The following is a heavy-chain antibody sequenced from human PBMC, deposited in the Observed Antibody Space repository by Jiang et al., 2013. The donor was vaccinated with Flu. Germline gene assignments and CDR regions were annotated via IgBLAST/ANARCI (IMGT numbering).Heavy chain of an antibody. Sequence: RLSCAASGFTFNTYWMSWVRQAPGKGLEWVGHHKGRNGSEKYYVDSVKGRFTISRDNAKNSVYMQMNSLRAEDTAVYYCASGGGYGSADWGQGTLVTVSS. V-gene: IGHV3-7*01. CDR1: GFTFNTYW. CDR3: ASGGGYGSAD. D-gene: IGHD3-10*01. CDR2: KGRNGSEK. J-gene: IGHJ4*02.